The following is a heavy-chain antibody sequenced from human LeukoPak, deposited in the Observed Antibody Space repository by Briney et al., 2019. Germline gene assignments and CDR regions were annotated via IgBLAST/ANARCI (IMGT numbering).Heavy chain of an antibody. J-gene: IGHJ6*02. Sequence: ASVKVSCKASGYTFTIYYIHWVRQAPGQGLEWMGIINPSGGSTSYAQKFQGRVTMTRDTSTSTVYMELSSLRSEDTAVYFCARSQGGTPYYYHGMDVWGQGTTVTVSS. D-gene: IGHD3-16*01. CDR3: ARSQGGTPYYYHGMDV. CDR2: INPSGGST. CDR1: GYTFTIYY. V-gene: IGHV1-46*01.